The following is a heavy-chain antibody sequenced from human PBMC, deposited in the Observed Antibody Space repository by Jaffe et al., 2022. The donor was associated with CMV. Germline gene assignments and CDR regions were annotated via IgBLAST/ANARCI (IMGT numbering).Heavy chain of an antibody. D-gene: IGHD3-16*02. CDR1: GFSLSTSGMC. CDR2: IDWDDDK. V-gene: IGHV2-70*01. CDR3: ARMSTYYDYVWGSYRSYYYYYGMDV. Sequence: QVTLRESGPALVKPTQTLTLTCTFSGFSLSTSGMCVSWIRQPPGKALEWLALIDWDDDKYYSTSLKTRLTISKDTSKNQVVLTMTNMDPVDTATYYCARMSTYYDYVWGSYRSYYYYYGMDVWGQGTTVTVSS. J-gene: IGHJ6*02.